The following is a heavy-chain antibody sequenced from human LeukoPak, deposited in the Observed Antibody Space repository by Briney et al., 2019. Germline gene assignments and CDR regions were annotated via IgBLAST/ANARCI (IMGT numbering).Heavy chain of an antibody. J-gene: IGHJ4*02. CDR2: IKQDGSEK. V-gene: IGHV3-7*01. Sequence: PGGSLRLSCAASGFTFSSYWMSWVRQAPGKGLEWVANIKQDGSEKYYVDPVKGRFTISRDNAKNSLYLQMNSLRAEDTAVYYCARGTPYGSGSYYPNWGQGTLVTVSP. CDR1: GFTFSSYW. D-gene: IGHD3-10*01. CDR3: ARGTPYGSGSYYPN.